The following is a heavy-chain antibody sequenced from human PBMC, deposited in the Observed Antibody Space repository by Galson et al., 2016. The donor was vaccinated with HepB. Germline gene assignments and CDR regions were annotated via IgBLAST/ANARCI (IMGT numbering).Heavy chain of an antibody. CDR3: ARSKGGAPFYFDY. J-gene: IGHJ4*02. CDR2: IEWNGNK. CDR1: GFSLTTSGMG. Sequence: PALVKPTQTLTLTCTFSGFSLTTSGMGVGWVRQPPGKALEWLARIEWNGNKDYNTSLETRLTISKDTSKNQVVLTVASMDPVDTATYYCARSKGGAPFYFDYWGQGILVTVSS. V-gene: IGHV2-70*11. D-gene: IGHD3-16*01.